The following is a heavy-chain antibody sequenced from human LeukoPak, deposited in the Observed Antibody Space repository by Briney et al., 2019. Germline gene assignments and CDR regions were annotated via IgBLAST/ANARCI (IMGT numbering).Heavy chain of an antibody. J-gene: IGHJ4*02. CDR3: ARSLYGSGSYDKGDGYFDY. CDR2: IKQDGSEK. D-gene: IGHD3-10*01. V-gene: IGHV3-7*01. CDR1: GFTFSSYW. Sequence: PGGSLRLSCAASGFTFSSYWMSWVRQAPGKGLEWVANIKQDGSEKYYVDSVKGRFTISRDNAKNSLYLQMDSLRAEDTAVYYCARSLYGSGSYDKGDGYFDYWGQGTLVTVSS.